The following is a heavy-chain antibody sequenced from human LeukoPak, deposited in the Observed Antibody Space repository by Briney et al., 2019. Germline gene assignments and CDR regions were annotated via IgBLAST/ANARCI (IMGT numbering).Heavy chain of an antibody. J-gene: IGHJ6*03. CDR3: ARHQQAAAGYYMDV. CDR1: GSRFTSYW. D-gene: IGHD6-13*01. Sequence: GAXLKISFKGFGSRFTSYWIGWGRRMPGKGLEWMGIIYPGESDTRYSPSFQGQVPISADKSISTAYLQWSSLKASDTAMYYCARHQQAAAGYYMDVWGKGTTVTVSS. V-gene: IGHV5-51*01. CDR2: IYPGESDT.